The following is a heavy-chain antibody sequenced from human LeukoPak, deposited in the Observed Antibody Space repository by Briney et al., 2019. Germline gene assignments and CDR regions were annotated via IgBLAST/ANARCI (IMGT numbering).Heavy chain of an antibody. V-gene: IGHV1-46*01. CDR2: INPSGGGT. J-gene: IGHJ4*02. CDR3: ARPTAVAGIYYFDY. D-gene: IGHD6-19*01. CDR1: GYTFTSYG. Sequence: ASVKVSCKASGYTFTSYGISWVRQAPGQGLEWMGIINPSGGGTSYAQKFQGRVTLTRDTSTSTVYMALSSLRSEDTAVYYCARPTAVAGIYYFDYWGQGTLVTVSS.